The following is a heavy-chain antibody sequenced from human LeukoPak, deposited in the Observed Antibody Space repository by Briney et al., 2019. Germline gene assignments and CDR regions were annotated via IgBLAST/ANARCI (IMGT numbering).Heavy chain of an antibody. CDR1: GGTISNYV. Sequence: SVKVSCKAAGGTISNYVISWVRQAPGQGLEWMGGIIPIFTTANYAQKFQGRVTITANESTSTAYMELSSLRSEDTAVYYCARGPQVGAFDLWGQGTMVTISS. CDR3: ARGPQVGAFDL. V-gene: IGHV1-69*13. CDR2: IIPIFTTA. J-gene: IGHJ3*01. D-gene: IGHD1-26*01.